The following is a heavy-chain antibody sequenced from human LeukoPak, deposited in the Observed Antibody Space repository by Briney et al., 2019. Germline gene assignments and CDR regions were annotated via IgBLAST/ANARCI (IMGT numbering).Heavy chain of an antibody. CDR3: ARGGYSYGYLIDY. CDR1: GSSMSSDYY. J-gene: IGHJ4*02. V-gene: IGHV4-38-2*02. Sequence: PSETLSLTCTVSGSSMSSDYYWGWIRQPPGKGLEWIGEINHSGSTNYNPSLKSRVTISVDTSKNQFSLKLSSVTAADTAVYYCARGGYSYGYLIDYWGQGTLVIVSS. D-gene: IGHD5-18*01. CDR2: INHSGST.